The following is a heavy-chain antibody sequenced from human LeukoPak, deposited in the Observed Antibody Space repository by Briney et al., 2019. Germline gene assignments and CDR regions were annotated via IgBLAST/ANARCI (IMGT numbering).Heavy chain of an antibody. D-gene: IGHD5-24*01. CDR3: ARDTRWLPLDI. CDR2: IYSGGST. CDR1: GFTFSSYS. V-gene: IGHV3-53*01. J-gene: IGHJ3*02. Sequence: GGSLRLSCTASGFTFSSYSLNWVRQAPGKGLEWVSVIYSGGSTYYADSVKGRFTISRDNSKNTLYLQMNSLRAEDTAVYYCARDTRWLPLDIWGQGTMVTVSS.